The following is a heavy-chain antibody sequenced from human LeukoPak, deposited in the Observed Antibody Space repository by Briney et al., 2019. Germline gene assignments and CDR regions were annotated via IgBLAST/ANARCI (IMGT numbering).Heavy chain of an antibody. Sequence: SLRPSCAASGFTFSSYGMHWVRQAPGKGLEWVAVIWYDGRNKFYADSLKGRLTISRDNAINSLYLQMSSLRAEDTAVYYCATGQVAGTDYWGQGTLVTVSS. CDR3: ATGQVAGTDY. V-gene: IGHV3-33*03. CDR2: IWYDGRNK. J-gene: IGHJ4*02. CDR1: GFTFSSYG. D-gene: IGHD6-19*01.